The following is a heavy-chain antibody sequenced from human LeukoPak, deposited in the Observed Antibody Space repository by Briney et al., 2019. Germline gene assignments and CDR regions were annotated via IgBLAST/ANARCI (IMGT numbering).Heavy chain of an antibody. Sequence: SESLSLTCTVSGASIITYYWSWIRQSPGKELEWIGLIHHSGTTTYNPSLKSRVTMSMDMSKNQFSLHLSSVTAADTAVYYCARSAFLVTAPGLYYFDYWGQGTLVAVSS. CDR2: IHHSGTT. V-gene: IGHV4-59*12. CDR3: ARSAFLVTAPGLYYFDY. D-gene: IGHD6-13*01. J-gene: IGHJ4*02. CDR1: GASIITYY.